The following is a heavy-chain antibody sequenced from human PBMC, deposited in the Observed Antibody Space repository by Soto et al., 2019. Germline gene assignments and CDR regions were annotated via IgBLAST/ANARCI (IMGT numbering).Heavy chain of an antibody. CDR2: MNPNSGNT. CDR1: GYIFTSYD. V-gene: IGHV1-8*02. CDR3: ARDIYDSSGYYNSFDY. D-gene: IGHD3-22*01. Sequence: ASVKVSCKASGYIFTSYDINWVRQATGQGLEWMGWMNPNSGNTGYAQKFQGRVTMTRNTSISTAYMELTSLRSEDTAVYYCARDIYDSSGYYNSFDYWGQGTLVTV. J-gene: IGHJ4*02.